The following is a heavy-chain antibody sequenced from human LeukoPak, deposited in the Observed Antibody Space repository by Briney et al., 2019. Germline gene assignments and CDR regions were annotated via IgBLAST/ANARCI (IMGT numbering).Heavy chain of an antibody. CDR1: GYTFTSYG. CDR3: ARDHNWNYGFSRSSPSDY. V-gene: IGHV1-18*01. D-gene: IGHD1-7*01. Sequence: ASVKVSCKASGYTFTSYGISWVRQAPGQGLEWMGWISAYNGNTNYAQKLQGRVTMTTDTSTCTAYMELRSLRSDDTAVYYCARDHNWNYGFSRSSPSDYWGQGTLVTVSS. J-gene: IGHJ4*02. CDR2: ISAYNGNT.